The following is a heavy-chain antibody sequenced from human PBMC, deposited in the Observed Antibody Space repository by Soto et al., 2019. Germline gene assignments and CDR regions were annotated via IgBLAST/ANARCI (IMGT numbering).Heavy chain of an antibody. V-gene: IGHV3-66*01. CDR2: IYSGGST. D-gene: IGHD2-15*01. J-gene: IGHJ4*02. CDR1: GFTVSSNY. CDR3: ARDCSGGSCHYYFDY. Sequence: GGSLRLSCAASGFTVSSNYMSWVRQAPGKGLEWVSVIYSGGSTYYADSVKGRFTISRDNSKNTLYLQMNSLRAEDTAVYYCARDCSGGSCHYYFDYWGQGTLVTVSS.